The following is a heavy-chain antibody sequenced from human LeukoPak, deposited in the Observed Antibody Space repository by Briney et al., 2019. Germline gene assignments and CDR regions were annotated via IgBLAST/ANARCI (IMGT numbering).Heavy chain of an antibody. CDR3: ARAGGIAVAGGDHYFDY. CDR1: GGTFSSYA. J-gene: IGHJ4*02. V-gene: IGHV1-3*01. CDR2: INGGNGNT. D-gene: IGHD6-19*01. Sequence: ASVKVSCKASGGTFSSYAISWVRQAPGQRLEWMGWINGGNGNTKYSQKFQGRVTIFRDTSATTAYMELSSLKSEDTAVYFCARAGGIAVAGGDHYFDYWGQGTLVTVSS.